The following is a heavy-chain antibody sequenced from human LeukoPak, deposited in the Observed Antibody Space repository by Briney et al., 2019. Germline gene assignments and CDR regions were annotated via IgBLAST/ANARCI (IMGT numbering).Heavy chain of an antibody. J-gene: IGHJ5*02. Sequence: GGTLRLSCAASGFTFSSYGMSWVRQAPGKGLEWVSAISGSGGSTYYADSVKGRFTISRDNSKNTLYLQMNSLRAEDTAVYYCAKDRGSGWSNWFDPWGQGTLVTVSS. V-gene: IGHV3-23*01. CDR2: ISGSGGST. D-gene: IGHD6-19*01. CDR3: AKDRGSGWSNWFDP. CDR1: GFTFSSYG.